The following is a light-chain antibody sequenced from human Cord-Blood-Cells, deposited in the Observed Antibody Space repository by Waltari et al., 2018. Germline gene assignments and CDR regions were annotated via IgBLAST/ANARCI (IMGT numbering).Light chain of an antibody. CDR2: GAS. Sequence: ELVTTQSPATLSVSPVERAPLSCRASQSVSSNLAWYQQKPGQAPRLLIYGASTRATGIPARFSGSGSGTEFTLTISSLQSEDFAVYYCQQYNNWPPFTFGPGTKVDIK. J-gene: IGKJ3*01. CDR3: QQYNNWPPFT. CDR1: QSVSSN. V-gene: IGKV3-15*01.